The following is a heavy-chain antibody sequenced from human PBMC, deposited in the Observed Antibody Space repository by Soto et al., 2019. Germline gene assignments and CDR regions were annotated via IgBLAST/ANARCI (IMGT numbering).Heavy chain of an antibody. CDR3: ASPGVYYYDSGGYRNFDY. CDR2: INHSGST. D-gene: IGHD3-22*01. CDR1: GGSFSIYY. Sequence: SETLSLTCAVYGGSFSIYYWSWIRQPPGKGLEWIGEINHSGSTNYNPSLKSRVTISVDTSKNQFSLKLSSVTAADTAVYYCASPGVYYYDSGGYRNFDYWGQGTLVTVSS. V-gene: IGHV4-34*01. J-gene: IGHJ4*02.